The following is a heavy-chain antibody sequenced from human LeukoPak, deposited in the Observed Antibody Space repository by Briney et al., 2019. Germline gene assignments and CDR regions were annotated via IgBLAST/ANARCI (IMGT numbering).Heavy chain of an antibody. D-gene: IGHD3-10*01. V-gene: IGHV3-48*03. CDR3: AKVGYVLLWFGESPRYMDV. CDR1: GFTFSSYE. J-gene: IGHJ6*03. Sequence: GGSLRLSCAASGFTFSSYEMNWVRQAPGKGLEWVSYISSSGSTIYYADSVKGRFTISRDNAKNSLYLQMNSLRAEDTAVYYCAKVGYVLLWFGESPRYMDVWGKGTTVTISS. CDR2: ISSSGSTI.